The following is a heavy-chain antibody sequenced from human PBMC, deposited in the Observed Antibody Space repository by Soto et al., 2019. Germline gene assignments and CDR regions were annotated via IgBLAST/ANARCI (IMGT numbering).Heavy chain of an antibody. J-gene: IGHJ4*02. Sequence: SETLSLTCPVSGGSISSYYWSWIRQPPGKGLEWIGYIYYSGSTNYNPSLKSRVTISVDTSKNQFSLKLSSVTAADTAVYYCARVVRDYDSSGYSSLYYFDYWGQGTLVTVSS. CDR3: ARVVRDYDSSGYSSLYYFDY. V-gene: IGHV4-59*01. CDR1: GGSISSYY. D-gene: IGHD3-22*01. CDR2: IYYSGST.